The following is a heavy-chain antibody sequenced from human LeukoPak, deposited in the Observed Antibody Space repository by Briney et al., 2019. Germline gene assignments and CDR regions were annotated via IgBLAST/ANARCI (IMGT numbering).Heavy chain of an antibody. V-gene: IGHV4-61*09. CDR1: GGSINSEDFY. J-gene: IGHJ4*02. D-gene: IGHD6-13*01. CDR2: ILTSGMI. Sequence: SETLSLTCNVSGGSINSEDFYWSWIRQPAGKGLEWIGHILTSGMINYNPSLKSRVTISADTSKNQFFLRLSSVTAADTALYYCARHPAGTVDYWGQGALVTVSS. CDR3: ARHPAGTVDY.